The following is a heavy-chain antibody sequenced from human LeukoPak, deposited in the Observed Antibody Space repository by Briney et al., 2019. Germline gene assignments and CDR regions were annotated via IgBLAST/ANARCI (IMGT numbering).Heavy chain of an antibody. V-gene: IGHV4-39*01. Sequence: PSETLSLTCTVSGGSISSSSYYWGWIRQPPGKGLEWIGSIYYSGSTYYNPSLKSRVTISVDTSKNQFSLRLTSVTAADTAVYYCARVVAQLGVFDYWGQGTLVTVSS. CDR2: IYYSGST. J-gene: IGHJ4*02. CDR3: ARVVAQLGVFDY. CDR1: GGSISSSSYY. D-gene: IGHD5-24*01.